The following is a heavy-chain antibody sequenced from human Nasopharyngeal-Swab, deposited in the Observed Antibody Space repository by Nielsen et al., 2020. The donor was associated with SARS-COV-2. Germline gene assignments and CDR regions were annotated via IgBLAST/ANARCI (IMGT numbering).Heavy chain of an antibody. J-gene: IGHJ4*02. CDR3: ARAQDFWSPSDY. CDR1: GNSIRNYS. CDR2: IYDSGNT. Sequence: SETLSLTCTVSGNSIRNYSWNWIRQPPGKGLEWIGYIYDSGNTNYNSSLKSRVTISVDTSKNQFSLKLSSVTAADTAVYYCARAQDFWSPSDYWGQGAMVTVSS. D-gene: IGHD3-3*01. V-gene: IGHV4-59*01.